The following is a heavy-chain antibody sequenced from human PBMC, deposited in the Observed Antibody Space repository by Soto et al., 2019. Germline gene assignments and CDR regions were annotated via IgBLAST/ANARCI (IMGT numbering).Heavy chain of an antibody. D-gene: IGHD2-8*01. CDR1: GFTFSSYG. J-gene: IGHJ6*02. CDR3: AKDKRVYAVYYYYGMDV. CDR2: ISYDGSNK. V-gene: IGHV3-30*18. Sequence: QVQLVESGGGVVQPGRSLRLSCAASGFTFSSYGMHWVRQAPGKGLEWVAVISYDGSNKYYADSVKGRFTISRDNSKNTLYLQMNSLRAEDTAVYYCAKDKRVYAVYYYYGMDVWGQGTTVTVSS.